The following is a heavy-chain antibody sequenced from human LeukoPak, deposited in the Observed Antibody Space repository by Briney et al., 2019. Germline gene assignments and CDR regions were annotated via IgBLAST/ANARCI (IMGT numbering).Heavy chain of an antibody. CDR3: ARAFGTKNTEFYYYYYMDV. CDR2: IWYDGSNK. J-gene: IGHJ6*03. CDR1: GFTFSSYG. D-gene: IGHD3-10*01. V-gene: IGHV3-33*01. Sequence: PGGSLRLSCAASGFTFSSYGMHWVRQAPGKGLEWVVVIWYDGSNKYYADSVKGRFTISRDNSKNTLYLQMNSLRAEDTAVYYCARAFGTKNTEFYYYYYMDVWGKGTTVTVSS.